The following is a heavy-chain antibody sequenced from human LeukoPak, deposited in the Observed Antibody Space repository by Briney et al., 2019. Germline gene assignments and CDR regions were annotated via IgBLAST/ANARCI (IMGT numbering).Heavy chain of an antibody. D-gene: IGHD3-22*01. CDR1: GFTFSTYA. Sequence: GGSLRLSCAASGFTFSTYAMHWVRQAPGKGLEWVSFIRYDGNNKYYGDSVKGRFTISRDNSKNTLYLQMNSLRAEDTAVYYCAKDYDSSVSSFDYWGQGTLVTVSS. J-gene: IGHJ4*02. V-gene: IGHV3-30*02. CDR3: AKDYDSSVSSFDY. CDR2: IRYDGNNK.